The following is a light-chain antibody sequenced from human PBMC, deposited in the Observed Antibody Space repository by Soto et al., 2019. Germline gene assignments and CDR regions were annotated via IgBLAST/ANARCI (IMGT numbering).Light chain of an antibody. CDR2: DVS. CDR3: CSYAGSYTFEV. V-gene: IGLV2-11*01. CDR1: SSDVGGYNY. J-gene: IGLJ1*01. Sequence: QSALTQPRSVSGSPGPSVTISCTGTSSDVGGYNYFSWYQQHPGKAPKLMIYDVSKRPSGVPDRCSGSKSGNTASLTISGLQAEDEADYYCCSYAGSYTFEVFGTGTKVTV.